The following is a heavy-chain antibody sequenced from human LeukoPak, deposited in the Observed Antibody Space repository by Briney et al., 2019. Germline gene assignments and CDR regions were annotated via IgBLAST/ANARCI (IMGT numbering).Heavy chain of an antibody. CDR3: ATAFAGNLVDN. Sequence: ASVNVSCKVSGYTLLDLSVHWVRQAPGKGLEWMGSFTLEDGEKVYAQKFQGRVTMTEDTSTDTAYMELSSLRSEDTAVYYCATAFAGNLVDNWGQGTLVTVSS. CDR1: GYTLLDLS. J-gene: IGHJ4*02. D-gene: IGHD1-14*01. CDR2: FTLEDGEK. V-gene: IGHV1-24*01.